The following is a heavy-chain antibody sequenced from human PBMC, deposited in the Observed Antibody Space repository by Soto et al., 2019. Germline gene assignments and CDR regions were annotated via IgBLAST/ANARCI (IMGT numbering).Heavy chain of an antibody. CDR1: GFTFSTFD. J-gene: IGHJ5*02. D-gene: IGHD3-10*01. CDR3: ARGRSFSYDSTPPPMFDP. CDR2: IGTLSDT. V-gene: IGHV3-13*01. Sequence: GGSLRLSCAGSGFTFSTFDIHWVRQAPGKGLEWVSGIGTLSDTFYAASVQGRFTISKQNAKNSVYLQMNSLRAGDTAFYYCARGRSFSYDSTPPPMFDPWGQGTLVTVSS.